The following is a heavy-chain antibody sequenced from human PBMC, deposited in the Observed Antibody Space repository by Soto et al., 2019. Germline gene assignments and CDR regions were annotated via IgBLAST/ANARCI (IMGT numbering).Heavy chain of an antibody. CDR2: IYYSGST. J-gene: IGHJ6*02. V-gene: IGHV4-59*01. CDR1: GGSISSYY. Sequence: QVQLQESGPGLVKPSETLSLTCTVSGGSISSYYWSWIRQPPGKGLEWIGYIYYSGSTNYNPSLKSRVTISVDTAKNEFSLKLSSVTAADTAVYYCARDRGGYDYSNNYYYYGMDVWGQGTTVTVSS. CDR3: ARDRGGYDYSNNYYYYGMDV. D-gene: IGHD4-4*01.